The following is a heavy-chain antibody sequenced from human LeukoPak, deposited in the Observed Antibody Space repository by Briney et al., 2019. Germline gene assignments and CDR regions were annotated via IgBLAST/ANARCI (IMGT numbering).Heavy chain of an antibody. CDR1: GFTFSSYW. V-gene: IGHV3-7*01. J-gene: IGHJ4*02. CDR3: ARVWSGYINYFDY. D-gene: IGHD3-3*01. Sequence: GGSLRLSCAASGFTFSSYWMSWVRQAPGKGLEWVANIKQDGSEKYYVDSVKGRFTISRDNAKNSLYLQMNSLRAEDTAVYYCARVWSGYINYFDYWSQGTLVTVSS. CDR2: IKQDGSEK.